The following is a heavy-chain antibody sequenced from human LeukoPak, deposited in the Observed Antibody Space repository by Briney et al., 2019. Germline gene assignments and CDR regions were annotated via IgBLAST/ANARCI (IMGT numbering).Heavy chain of an antibody. J-gene: IGHJ6*02. V-gene: IGHV1-69*13. D-gene: IGHD3-9*01. CDR1: GDTFSSYA. Sequence: GASVKVSCKASGDTFSSYAISWVRQAPGQGLEWMGGIIPIFGTANYAQKFQGRVTITADESTSTAYMELSSLRSEDTAVYYCARQMLEILTTYGMDVWGQGTTVTVSS. CDR2: IIPIFGTA. CDR3: ARQMLEILTTYGMDV.